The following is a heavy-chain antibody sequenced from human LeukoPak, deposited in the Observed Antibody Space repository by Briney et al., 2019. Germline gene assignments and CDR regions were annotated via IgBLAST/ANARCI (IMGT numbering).Heavy chain of an antibody. J-gene: IGHJ4*02. Sequence: SETLSFTCTVSGGSISSSSYYWGCIRQPPGKGLEGIASIYYSGSTYYNPSLKSRVTISVDTSKNQFSLKLSCVTAADTAVYYCARLSGYYDSSGDWDYWGQGTLVTVSS. CDR3: ARLSGYYDSSGDWDY. V-gene: IGHV4-39*01. CDR1: GGSISSSSYY. D-gene: IGHD3-22*01. CDR2: IYYSGST.